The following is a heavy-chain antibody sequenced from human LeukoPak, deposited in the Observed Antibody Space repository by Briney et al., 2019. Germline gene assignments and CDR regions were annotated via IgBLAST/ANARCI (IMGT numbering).Heavy chain of an antibody. Sequence: SETLSLNCTVSGGSISSYYWSWIRQPPGKGLEWIGYIYTSGSTNYNPSLKSRVTISVDTSKNQFSLKLSSVTAADTAVYYCARLYYDFWSGYYTGGWFDPWGQGTLVTVSS. CDR2: IYTSGST. D-gene: IGHD3-3*01. J-gene: IGHJ5*02. CDR3: ARLYYDFWSGYYTGGWFDP. V-gene: IGHV4-4*09. CDR1: GGSISSYY.